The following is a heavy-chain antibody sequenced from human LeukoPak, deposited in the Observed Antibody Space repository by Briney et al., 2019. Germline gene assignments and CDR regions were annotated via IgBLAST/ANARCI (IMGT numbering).Heavy chain of an antibody. J-gene: IGHJ4*02. D-gene: IGHD6-6*01. Sequence: GSLRLSCAASGFTFSNAWMSWIRQPPGKGLEWIGEINHSGSTNYNPSLESRVTISVDTSKNQFSLKLSSVTAADTAVYYCARGLGSSSPLDYWGQGTLVTVSS. V-gene: IGHV4-34*01. CDR3: ARGLGSSSPLDY. CDR2: INHSGST. CDR1: GFTFSNAW.